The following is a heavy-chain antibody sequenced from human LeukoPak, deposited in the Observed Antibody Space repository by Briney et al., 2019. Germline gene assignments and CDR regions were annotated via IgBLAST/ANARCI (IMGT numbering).Heavy chain of an antibody. CDR1: GGSISSHY. CDR2: IYYSGST. D-gene: IGHD3-22*01. J-gene: IGHJ3*02. CDR3: ARGYYYDSSGYYYEGHAAFDI. V-gene: IGHV4-59*11. Sequence: SETLSLTCTVSGGSISSHYWSWIRQPPGKGLEWIGYIYYSGSTNYNPSLKSRVTISVDTPKNQFSLKLSSVTAADTAVYYCARGYYYDSSGYYYEGHAAFDIWGQGTMVTVSS.